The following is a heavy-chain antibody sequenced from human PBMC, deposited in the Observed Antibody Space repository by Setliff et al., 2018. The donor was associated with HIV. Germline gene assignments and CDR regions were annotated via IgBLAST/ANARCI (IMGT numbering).Heavy chain of an antibody. CDR2: IWYDGSIE. D-gene: IGHD3-10*01. CDR1: GFTFSDYV. Sequence: GGSLRLSCAASGFTFSDYVMYWVRQAPGKGLEWVTVIWYDGSIEYYIDSVKGRFTISRDNSKSTLYLQMTNLRAEDTAVYYCAKGANYDYGSGSLDYWGQGTLVTVSS. V-gene: IGHV3-30*02. J-gene: IGHJ4*02. CDR3: AKGANYDYGSGSLDY.